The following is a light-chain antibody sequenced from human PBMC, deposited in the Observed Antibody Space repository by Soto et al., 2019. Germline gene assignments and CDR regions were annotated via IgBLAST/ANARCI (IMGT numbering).Light chain of an antibody. Sequence: DIQMTQSPSTLSASVGDRVPITCRASQSVSTWLAWYQQKPGNAPKFLIYKSSNLESGVPSRFTGSGSGTEFTLTSSSLQPDDFATYYCQQDNSWTFGQGTKVDIK. CDR2: KSS. CDR1: QSVSTW. J-gene: IGKJ1*01. V-gene: IGKV1-5*03. CDR3: QQDNSWT.